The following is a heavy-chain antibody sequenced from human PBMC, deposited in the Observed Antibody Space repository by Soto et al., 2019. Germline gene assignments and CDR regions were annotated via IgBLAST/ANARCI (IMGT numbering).Heavy chain of an antibody. V-gene: IGHV3-23*01. CDR3: AKAFVPHYDYVWGSYRLDY. D-gene: IGHD3-16*02. Sequence: EVQLLESGGGLVQPGGSVRLSCAASGFTFSSYAMSWVRQAPGKGLEWVSGISGSGGTTYYADSVQGRFTISRDNSKNTLYMQMNSLRAEDTAIYYCAKAFVPHYDYVWGSYRLDYWGQGTLVTVSS. CDR2: ISGSGGTT. CDR1: GFTFSSYA. J-gene: IGHJ4*02.